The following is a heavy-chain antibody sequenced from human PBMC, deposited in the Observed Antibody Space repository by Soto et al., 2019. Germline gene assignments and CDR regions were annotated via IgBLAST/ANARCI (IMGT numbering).Heavy chain of an antibody. CDR1: GFTFSSYA. V-gene: IGHV3-23*01. CDR3: AKERGYNYGYDAMDV. D-gene: IGHD5-18*01. CDR2: ISGSGGST. J-gene: IGHJ6*02. Sequence: EVQLLESGGGLVQPGGSLRLSCAASGFTFSSYAMSWVRQAPGKGLEWVSGISGSGGSTYYADSVKGRFTISRDNSKNTLYLQTNSLRAEDTAGYYCAKERGYNYGYDAMDVWGQGTTVTVSS.